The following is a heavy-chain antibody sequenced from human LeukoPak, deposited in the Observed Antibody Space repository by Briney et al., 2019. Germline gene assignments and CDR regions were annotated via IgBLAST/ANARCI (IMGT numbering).Heavy chain of an antibody. V-gene: IGHV4-59*01. D-gene: IGHD3-9*01. Sequence: KTSETLSLTCTVSNGPINTYQWSWIRQPPGKGLEWIGNIHYSGSANYNPSLKSRVIISVDTSKNQFSLKLTSVTAADTAVYFCARGEDFERYYLAYWGQGTLVTVSS. CDR3: ARGEDFERYYLAY. CDR1: NGPINTYQ. CDR2: IHYSGSA. J-gene: IGHJ4*02.